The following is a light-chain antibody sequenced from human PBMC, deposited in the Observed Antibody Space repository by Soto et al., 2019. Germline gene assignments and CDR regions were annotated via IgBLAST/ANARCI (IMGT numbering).Light chain of an antibody. J-gene: IGLJ2*01. CDR3: AVWDDSLNGLL. Sequence: QAVVTQPPSASGTPGQRVSISCSGSSANIGINTVSWYRQLPGTAPKLLIYGTNQRPSGVPDRFSGAKSGTSASLDISGLQSEDEADYYCAVWDDSLNGLLFGGGTKLTVL. V-gene: IGLV1-44*01. CDR2: GTN. CDR1: SANIGINT.